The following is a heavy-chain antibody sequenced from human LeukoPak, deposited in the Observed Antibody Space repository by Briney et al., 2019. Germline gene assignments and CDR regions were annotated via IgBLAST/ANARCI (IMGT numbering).Heavy chain of an antibody. J-gene: IGHJ5*02. D-gene: IGHD3-9*01. CDR3: ARVGSYDILTVTFDP. CDR1: XW. V-gene: IGHV3-7*03. Sequence: XWXXWXRXXXXXXXXXVANIKQDGSEKYSVDSVKGRFTISRDNAKNSLYLQMNSLRAEDTAVYYCARVGSYDILTVTFDPWGQGTLVTVSS. CDR2: IKQDGSEK.